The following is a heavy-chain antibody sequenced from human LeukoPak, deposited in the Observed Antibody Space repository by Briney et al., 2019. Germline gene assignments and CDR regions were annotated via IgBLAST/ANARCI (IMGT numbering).Heavy chain of an antibody. D-gene: IGHD3-9*01. V-gene: IGHV3-48*01. CDR3: ARARTYDILTGYFDY. CDR1: GFTFNTYC. Sequence: GGSLRLSCAASGFTFNTYCMSWVRQAPGRGLEWVSYISISSSTIYYADSVKCRFTISRDNAKNSLYLQMNSLRAEDTAVYYCARARTYDILTGYFDYWGQGTLVTVAS. J-gene: IGHJ4*02. CDR2: ISISSSTI.